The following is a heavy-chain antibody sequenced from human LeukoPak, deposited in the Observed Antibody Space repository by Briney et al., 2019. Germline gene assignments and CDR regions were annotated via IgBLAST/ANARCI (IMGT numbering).Heavy chain of an antibody. V-gene: IGHV3-74*01. Sequence: GGSLRLSCTASGFTFSSYWMHWVRHAPGKGLVWVSRINNDGSSTSYADSVKGRFTISRDNAKNTLYLQMNSLRAEDTAVYYCARDLRYYYDSSGYLGYWGQGTLVTVSS. CDR2: INNDGSST. CDR1: GFTFSSYW. D-gene: IGHD3-22*01. CDR3: ARDLRYYYDSSGYLGY. J-gene: IGHJ4*02.